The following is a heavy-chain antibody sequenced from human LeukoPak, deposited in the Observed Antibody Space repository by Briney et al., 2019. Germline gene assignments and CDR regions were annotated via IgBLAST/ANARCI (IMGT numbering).Heavy chain of an antibody. CDR3: ASPAPYYGDIGYYYYSMDV. Sequence: GSVRLSCKASGYTFTGYYMHWVRQAPGQGLEWIGWINPNSGDTNYARTVQGRVTMTRATSISTAYLELSRLRSEDTAVYYCASPAPYYGDIGYYYYSMDVWGQGNTGTVSS. V-gene: IGHV1-2*02. CDR2: INPNSGDT. CDR1: GYTFTGYY. D-gene: IGHD4-17*01. J-gene: IGHJ6*02.